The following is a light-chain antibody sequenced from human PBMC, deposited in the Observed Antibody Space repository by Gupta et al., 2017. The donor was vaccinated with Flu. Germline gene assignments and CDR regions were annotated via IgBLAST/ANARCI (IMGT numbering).Light chain of an antibody. CDR3: AAWDDTLSGWV. J-gene: IGLJ3*02. CDR2: KNN. Sequence: QSVVTPPPSASEAPGQTISISCSGRSSNLGSNYVPLYQQLPGAAPKLLLLKNNQLPSGAPDRFSGSNSGTSASLAISGLRSEEEVAYYCAAWDDTLSGWVFGGGTKLTVL. V-gene: IGLV1-47*01. CDR1: SSNLGSNY.